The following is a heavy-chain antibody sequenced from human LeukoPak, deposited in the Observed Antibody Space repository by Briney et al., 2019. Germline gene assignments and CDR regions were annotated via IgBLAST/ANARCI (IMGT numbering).Heavy chain of an antibody. V-gene: IGHV3-53*01. CDR1: GFTVSSNY. J-gene: IGHJ4*02. D-gene: IGHD5-24*01. Sequence: GGSLRLSCAASGFTVSSNYMSWVRQAPGKGLEWVSVIYSGGSTYYADSVKGRFTISRDNSKNTLYLQMNSLRAEDTAVYYCARGGEMATIIGPFDYWGQGTLVTVSS. CDR3: ARGGEMATIIGPFDY. CDR2: IYSGGST.